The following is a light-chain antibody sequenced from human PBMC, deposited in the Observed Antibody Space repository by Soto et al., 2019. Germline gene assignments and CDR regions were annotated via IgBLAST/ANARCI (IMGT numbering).Light chain of an antibody. CDR3: QQYNRYSWT. V-gene: IGKV3-15*01. J-gene: IGKJ1*01. CDR1: QSVSSN. Sequence: EIVMTQSPATLSVSPGERATLSCRASQSVSSNLAWYQQKPGQAPRLLIYGASTRATGIPARFSGSGSGTEFTLTISSLQSEDFATYYCQQYNRYSWTFGQGTKVEIK. CDR2: GAS.